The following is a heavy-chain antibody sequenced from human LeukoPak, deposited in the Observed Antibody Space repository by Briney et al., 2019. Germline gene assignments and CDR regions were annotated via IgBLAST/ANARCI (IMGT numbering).Heavy chain of an antibody. CDR1: GYTFTSYG. V-gene: IGHV1-18*01. Sequence: ASVKVSCKASGYTFTSYGISWVRQAPGQGLEWMGWISAYNGNTNYAQKLQGRVTMTTDTSTSTAYMELSSLRSEDTAVYYCARDYVLMATMAFDIWGQGTMVTVSS. D-gene: IGHD5-24*01. CDR3: ARDYVLMATMAFDI. CDR2: ISAYNGNT. J-gene: IGHJ3*02.